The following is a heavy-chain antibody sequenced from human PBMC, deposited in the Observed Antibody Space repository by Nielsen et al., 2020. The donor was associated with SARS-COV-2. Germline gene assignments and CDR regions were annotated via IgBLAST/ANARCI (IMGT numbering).Heavy chain of an antibody. V-gene: IGHV1-18*04. J-gene: IGHJ3*01. CDR2: ISGYNGDT. CDR3: ARETLNYYDTSGSATFDF. Sequence: ASVQVSCKASGYIFTNYGISWVRQAPGQGLEWMGWISGYNGDTNYAQKFQGRVTMTTDTSTSKAYMELSSLRSEDTAVYYCARETLNYYDTSGSATFDFWRQGTMVTVSS. D-gene: IGHD3-22*01. CDR1: GYIFTNYG.